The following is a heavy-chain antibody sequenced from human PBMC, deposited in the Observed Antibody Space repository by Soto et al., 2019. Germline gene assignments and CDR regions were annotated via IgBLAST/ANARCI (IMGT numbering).Heavy chain of an antibody. V-gene: IGHV4-61*08. D-gene: IGHD2-21*01. J-gene: IGHJ5*02. CDR2: IYFGGTT. CDR1: GGSISSGGYS. CDR3: ARLGAYYQSLHP. Sequence: TSETLSLTCAVSGGSISSGGYSWSWIRQPPGKGLEWIGYIYFGGTTSYNPSLKSRVTISLETSNSQFSLRLTSVTAADTAVYYCARLGAYYQSLHPWGQEPWSPSPQ.